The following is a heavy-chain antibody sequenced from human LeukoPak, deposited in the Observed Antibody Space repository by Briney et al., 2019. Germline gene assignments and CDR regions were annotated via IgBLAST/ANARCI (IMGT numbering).Heavy chain of an antibody. V-gene: IGHV3-48*04. Sequence: GGSLRLSCAASGLTFSSFSMNWVRQAPGKGLEWVSYISSSSGIIHYADSVKGRFTISRDNAKKSLYLEMNSLRAEDTAVYYCVRVRYSNSSHYMDVWGKGTTVTVSS. CDR1: GLTFSSFS. CDR3: VRVRYSNSSHYMDV. D-gene: IGHD6-6*01. J-gene: IGHJ6*03. CDR2: ISSSSGII.